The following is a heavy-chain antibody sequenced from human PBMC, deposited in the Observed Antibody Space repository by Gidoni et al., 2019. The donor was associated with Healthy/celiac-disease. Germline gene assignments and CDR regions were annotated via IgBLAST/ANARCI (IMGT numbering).Heavy chain of an antibody. CDR1: GFTFSSYE. CDR3: ASDHYYGSGSYYNEAYYYYGMDV. V-gene: IGHV3-48*03. J-gene: IGHJ6*02. Sequence: EVQLVESGGGLVQPGGSLRLSCAASGFTFSSYEMNWVRKAPGKGLEWVSYISSSGSTIYYADSVKGRFTISRDNAKNSLYLQMNSLRAEDTAVYYCASDHYYGSGSYYNEAYYYYGMDVWGQGTTVTVSS. CDR2: ISSSGSTI. D-gene: IGHD3-10*01.